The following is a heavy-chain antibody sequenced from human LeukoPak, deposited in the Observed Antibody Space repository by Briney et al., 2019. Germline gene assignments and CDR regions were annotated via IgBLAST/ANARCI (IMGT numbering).Heavy chain of an antibody. J-gene: IGHJ4*02. CDR1: GFTFDDYA. D-gene: IGHD6-19*01. CDR3: AKAAVGYSSGWYGDY. CDR2: ISYDGSNK. V-gene: IGHV3-30*18. Sequence: GGSLRLSCAASGFTFDDYAMHWVRQAPGKGLEWVAVISYDGSNKYYADSVKGRFTISRDNSKNTLYLQMNSLRAEDTAVYYCAKAAVGYSSGWYGDYWGQGTLVTVSS.